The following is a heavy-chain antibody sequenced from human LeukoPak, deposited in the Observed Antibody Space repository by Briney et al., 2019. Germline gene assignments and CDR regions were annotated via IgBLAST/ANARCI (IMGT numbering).Heavy chain of an antibody. Sequence: PGGSLRLSCAASGFTFSSYAMSWVRQAPGKGLEWVSAISGSGGSTYYADSVKGRFTISRDNSKNTLYLQMNSLRAEGTAVYYCAKHPGYCSGGSCYDYWGQGTLVTVSS. V-gene: IGHV3-23*01. J-gene: IGHJ4*02. D-gene: IGHD2-15*01. CDR3: AKHPGYCSGGSCYDY. CDR1: GFTFSSYA. CDR2: ISGSGGST.